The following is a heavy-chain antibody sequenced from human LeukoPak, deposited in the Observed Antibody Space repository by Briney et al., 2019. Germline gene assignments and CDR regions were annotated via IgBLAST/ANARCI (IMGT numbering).Heavy chain of an antibody. Sequence: SETLSLTCTVSGGSMSSYYWSWIRQPPGKGLEWIGYIHYSGITNYSPSLKSRVTMSLDTSKNQFSLKLSSVTAADTAMYYCARDRGPDCSGGRCWDYWGQGSLVTVSS. CDR1: GGSMSSYY. CDR2: IHYSGIT. D-gene: IGHD2-15*01. CDR3: ARDRGPDCSGGRCWDY. V-gene: IGHV4-59*01. J-gene: IGHJ4*02.